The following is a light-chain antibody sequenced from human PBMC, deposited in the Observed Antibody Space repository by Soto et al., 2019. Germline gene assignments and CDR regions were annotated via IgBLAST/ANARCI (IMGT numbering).Light chain of an antibody. CDR2: AAS. V-gene: IGKV1-8*01. CDR1: QGISSY. CDR3: QQYYSYPPFT. J-gene: IGKJ3*01. Sequence: AIRMTQSPSSLSASTGDRVTITCRASQGISSYFAWYQQKPGKAPKLLIYAASTLQSGDQSRFSGSGAGTDFTLTISCLQSEDFATYYCQQYYSYPPFTFGPGTKVDIK.